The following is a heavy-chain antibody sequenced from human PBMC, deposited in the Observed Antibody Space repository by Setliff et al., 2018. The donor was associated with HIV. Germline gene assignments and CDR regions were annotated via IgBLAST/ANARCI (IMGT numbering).Heavy chain of an antibody. Sequence: ASVKVSCKASGYSLSTYAISWVRQAPGQGLEWMGWTDSNNGNRNFAQKFRGRVTMTTDISTHTAYMEVRSLSFDDTAVYYCVRLTADRTNYYYYMDVWGKGTTVTVSS. D-gene: IGHD2-8*01. CDR2: TDSNNGNR. V-gene: IGHV1-18*01. CDR1: GYSLSTYA. CDR3: VRLTADRTNYYYYMDV. J-gene: IGHJ6*03.